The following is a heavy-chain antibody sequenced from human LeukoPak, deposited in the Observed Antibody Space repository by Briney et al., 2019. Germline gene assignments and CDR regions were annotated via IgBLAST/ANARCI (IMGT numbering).Heavy chain of an antibody. J-gene: IGHJ3*02. V-gene: IGHV4-59*01. Sequence: SEILSLTCTVSGGSISSYYWSWIRQPPGKGLERIGYIYYSGSTNYNPSLKSRVTISVDTSKNQFSLKLSSVTAADTAVYYCARILMYSSGWYDAFDIWGQGTMVTVSS. CDR2: IYYSGST. CDR3: ARILMYSSGWYDAFDI. D-gene: IGHD6-19*01. CDR1: GGSISSYY.